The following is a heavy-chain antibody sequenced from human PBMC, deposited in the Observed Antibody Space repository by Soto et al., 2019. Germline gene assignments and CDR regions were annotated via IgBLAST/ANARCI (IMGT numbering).Heavy chain of an antibody. Sequence: PSQTLSLTCAISGDSVSSNSAAWNWIRQSPSRGLEWLGRTYYRSKWYNDYAVSVKSRITINPDTSKNQFSLQLNSVTPEDTAVYYCARAEFPGRHGERMTIFGVVIKNWFDPWGQGTLVTVAS. D-gene: IGHD3-3*01. V-gene: IGHV6-1*01. CDR1: GDSVSSNSAA. CDR3: ARAEFPGRHGERMTIFGVVIKNWFDP. J-gene: IGHJ5*02. CDR2: TYYRSKWYN.